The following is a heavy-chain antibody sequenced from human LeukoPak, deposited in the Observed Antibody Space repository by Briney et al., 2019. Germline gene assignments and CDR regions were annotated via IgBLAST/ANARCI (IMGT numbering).Heavy chain of an antibody. J-gene: IGHJ3*02. CDR3: ARDNGVYCSGGSCYSIAAFDI. Sequence: SETLSLTCTVSGGSISSYYWNWIRLPPGKGLEWIGYIYSSGSTIYNPSLKSRVTISIDTSKNQFSLKLSSVTAADTAVYYCARDNGVYCSGGSCYSIAAFDIWGQGTMVTVSS. V-gene: IGHV4-59*12. CDR2: IYSSGST. CDR1: GGSISSYY. D-gene: IGHD2-15*01.